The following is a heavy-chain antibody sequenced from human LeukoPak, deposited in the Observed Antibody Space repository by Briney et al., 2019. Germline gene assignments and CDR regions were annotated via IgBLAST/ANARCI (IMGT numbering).Heavy chain of an antibody. CDR1: GFTFSSYA. Sequence: GGSLRLSCAASGFTFSSYAIHWVRQAPDKGLEWVAVISYDGKSNYYADSVKGRFTISRDNSKNTLYLQMNSLRAEDTAVYYCAKGMGAVALTFPPYWFDPWGQGTLVTVSS. J-gene: IGHJ5*02. D-gene: IGHD6-19*01. CDR3: AKGMGAVALTFPPYWFDP. V-gene: IGHV3-30*04. CDR2: ISYDGKSN.